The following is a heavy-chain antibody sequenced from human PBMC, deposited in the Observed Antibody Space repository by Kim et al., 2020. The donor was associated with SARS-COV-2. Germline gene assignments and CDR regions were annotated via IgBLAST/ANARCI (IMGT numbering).Heavy chain of an antibody. Sequence: GGSLRLSCAASGFTFSGSAMHWVRQASGKGLEWVGRIGNKANSYATQYAASLKGRFTMSRDDSQNTAYLQMNSLKTEDTAVYYCYAWTGTDLHRGQGTLVTVSS. V-gene: IGHV3-73*01. D-gene: IGHD2-2*01. J-gene: IGHJ4*02. CDR1: GFTFSGSA. CDR3: YAWTGTDLH. CDR2: IGNKANSYAT.